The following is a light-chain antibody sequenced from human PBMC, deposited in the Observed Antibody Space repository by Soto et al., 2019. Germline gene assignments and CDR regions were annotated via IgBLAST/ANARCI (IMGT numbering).Light chain of an antibody. CDR1: QSVSSTF. V-gene: IGKV3-20*01. CDR3: QQYGSSPLT. Sequence: EIVLTQSPGTLSLSPGEGATLSCRASQSVSSTFLAWYQQKPGQAPRLLIYGASSRATGIPDRFSGSGSGTDFTLTISRLDPEDFAVYYCQQYGSSPLTFGGGTKVEIK. CDR2: GAS. J-gene: IGKJ4*01.